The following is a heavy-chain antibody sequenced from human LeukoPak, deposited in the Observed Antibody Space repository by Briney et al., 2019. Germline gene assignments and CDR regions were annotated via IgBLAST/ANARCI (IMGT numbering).Heavy chain of an antibody. CDR2: ISSSSSYI. D-gene: IGHD3-22*01. J-gene: IGHJ4*02. V-gene: IGHV3-21*01. CDR1: GFTFSSYS. CDR3: ARDPSYYYDSSGYFDY. Sequence: PGGSLRLSCAASGFTFSSYSMNWVRQAPGKGLEWVSSISSSSSYIYYADSVKGRFTISRDNAKNLLYLQMNSLRAEDTAVYYCARDPSYYYDSSGYFDYWGQGTLVTVSS.